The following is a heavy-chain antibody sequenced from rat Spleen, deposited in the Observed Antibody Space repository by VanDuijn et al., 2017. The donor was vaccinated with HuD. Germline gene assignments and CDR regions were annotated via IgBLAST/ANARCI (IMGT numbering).Heavy chain of an antibody. D-gene: IGHD1-1*01. CDR3: ARHLYYSGDYFDY. Sequence: EVQLVESGGGLVQPGRSLKLSCAASGFNFSDYYMAWVRQAPKKGLEWVASISYDGSGNDYRDSVKGRFTISRDNAKSTPYLRMDILRSEDTATYYCARHLYYSGDYFDYWGQGVMVTVSS. CDR2: ISYDGSGN. CDR1: GFNFSDYY. J-gene: IGHJ2*01. V-gene: IGHV5-7*01.